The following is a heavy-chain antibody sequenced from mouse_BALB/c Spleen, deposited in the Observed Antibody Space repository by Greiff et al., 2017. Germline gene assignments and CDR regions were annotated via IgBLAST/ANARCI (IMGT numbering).Heavy chain of an antibody. CDR2: IDPENGNT. Sequence: VQLQQSGAELVRPGALVKLSCKASGFNIKDYYMHWVKQRPEQGLEWIAWIDPENGNTIYDPKFQGKASITADTSSNTAYLQLSSLTSEDTAVYYCARRYGNYGGYAMDYWGQGTSVTVSS. CDR1: GFNIKDYY. CDR3: ARRYGNYGGYAMDY. J-gene: IGHJ4*01. V-gene: IGHV14-1*02. D-gene: IGHD2-10*02.